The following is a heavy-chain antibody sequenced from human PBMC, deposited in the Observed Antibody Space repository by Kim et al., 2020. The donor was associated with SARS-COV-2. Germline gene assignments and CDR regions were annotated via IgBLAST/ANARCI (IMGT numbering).Heavy chain of an antibody. CDR2: INAGNGNT. V-gene: IGHV1-3*01. CDR1: GYTFTSYA. CDR3: ARDQLLWFGDPYYYGMDV. Sequence: ASVKVSCKASGYTFTSYAMHWVRQAPGQRLEWMGWINAGNGNTKYSQKFQGRVTITRDTSASTAYMELSSLRSEDTAVYYCARDQLLWFGDPYYYGMDVWGQGTTVTVSS. J-gene: IGHJ6*02. D-gene: IGHD3-10*01.